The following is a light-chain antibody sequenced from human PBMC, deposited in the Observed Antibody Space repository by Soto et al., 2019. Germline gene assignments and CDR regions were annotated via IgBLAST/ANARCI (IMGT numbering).Light chain of an antibody. J-gene: IGKJ5*01. CDR1: QSVSRY. CDR2: DAS. Sequence: EIVLTQSPATLSLSPGERATLSCRASQSVSRYLAWYQQKPGQAPRLLIYDASYGATGIPARFSGSGSVTDFTLTISSLEPEDFAVYYCQQRSNWITFGQGTRLEIK. CDR3: QQRSNWIT. V-gene: IGKV3-11*01.